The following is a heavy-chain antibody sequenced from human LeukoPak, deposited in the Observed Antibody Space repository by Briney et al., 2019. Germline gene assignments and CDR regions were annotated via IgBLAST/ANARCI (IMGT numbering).Heavy chain of an antibody. D-gene: IGHD6-13*01. CDR2: VSWNSGSI. J-gene: IGHJ4*02. CDR3: AKDRAYSSSLFDY. V-gene: IGHV3-9*01. Sequence: PGRSLRLSCTASGFTFDDYAMHWVRQAPGKGLEWVSCVSWNSGSIGYAVSVKGRFIISRDNAKKSLYLQMNSLRAEDTALYYCAKDRAYSSSLFDYWGQGTLVTVSS. CDR1: GFTFDDYA.